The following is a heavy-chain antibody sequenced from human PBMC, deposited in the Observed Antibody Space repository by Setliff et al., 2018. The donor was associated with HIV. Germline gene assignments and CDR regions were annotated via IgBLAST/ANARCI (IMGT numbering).Heavy chain of an antibody. Sequence: PGGSLRLSCAASGFTLSGYDMHWVRQAPGKGLEWVALISYDGSYDKYADSVKGRFTGSRDNSKNMLYLQMNSLRVEDTAIYYCARGPHWFNSDETADYWDQGTLVTVSS. CDR2: ISYDGSYD. CDR3: ARGPHWFNSDETADY. D-gene: IGHD3-9*01. V-gene: IGHV3-30*04. CDR1: GFTLSGYD. J-gene: IGHJ4*02.